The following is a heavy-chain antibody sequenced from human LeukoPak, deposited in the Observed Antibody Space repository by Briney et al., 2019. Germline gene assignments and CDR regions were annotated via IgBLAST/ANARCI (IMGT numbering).Heavy chain of an antibody. Sequence: GGSLRLSCAASGFTFSNYGMAWFRQAPGKGLEWVSTINIRADETHYADSVKGRFTISRDNGKNSLYLQMNSLRDEDTAIYYCARQHTARFAYWGQGTLVTVSS. J-gene: IGHJ4*02. CDR3: ARQHTARFAY. CDR2: INIRADET. CDR1: GFTFSNYG. V-gene: IGHV3-21*01. D-gene: IGHD5-18*01.